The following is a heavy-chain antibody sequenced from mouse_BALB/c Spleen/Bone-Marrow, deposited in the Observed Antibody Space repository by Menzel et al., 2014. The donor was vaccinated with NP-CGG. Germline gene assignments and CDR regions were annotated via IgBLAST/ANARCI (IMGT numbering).Heavy chain of an antibody. Sequence: LQQSGSELVRPGASVKLSCKASGYTFTSYWMHWVKQRPGQGLEWIGNIYPGSGSTNYDEKFKSKATLTVDTSSSTAYMHLSSLTSEDSAVYYCTRSLVRRDHYYAMDYWGQGTSVTVSS. D-gene: IGHD2-14*01. CDR1: GYTFTSYW. CDR2: IYPGSGST. CDR3: TRSLVRRDHYYAMDY. J-gene: IGHJ4*01. V-gene: IGHV1S22*01.